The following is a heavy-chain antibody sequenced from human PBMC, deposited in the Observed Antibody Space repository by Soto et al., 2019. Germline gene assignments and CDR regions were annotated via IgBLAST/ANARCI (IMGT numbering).Heavy chain of an antibody. CDR2: IKSKTDGGTT. D-gene: IGHD1-26*01. CDR3: TTLWTTGASYFH. Sequence: GGSLRPSCAASGLTFSNAWMNWVRQAPGKGLEWVGRIKSKTDGGTTDYAAPVKGRFTISRDDSKNTLYLQMNSLKTEDTAVYYCTTLWTTGASYFHWGQGTLVTVPS. J-gene: IGHJ4*02. V-gene: IGHV3-15*07. CDR1: GLTFSNAW.